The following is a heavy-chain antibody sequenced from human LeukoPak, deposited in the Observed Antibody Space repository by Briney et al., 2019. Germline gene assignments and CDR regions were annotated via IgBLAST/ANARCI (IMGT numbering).Heavy chain of an antibody. CDR1: GFTFSSYG. CDR2: ISYDGGNK. CDR3: AKDRRGYFPLTSPALGGTYYYYGMDV. D-gene: IGHD3-16*01. Sequence: GGSLRLSCAASGFTFSSYGMHWVRQAPGKGLEWVAVISYDGGNKYYADSVKGRFTISRDNSKNTLYLQMNSLRAEDTAVYYCAKDRRGYFPLTSPALGGTYYYYGMDVWGQGTTVTVSS. J-gene: IGHJ6*02. V-gene: IGHV3-30*18.